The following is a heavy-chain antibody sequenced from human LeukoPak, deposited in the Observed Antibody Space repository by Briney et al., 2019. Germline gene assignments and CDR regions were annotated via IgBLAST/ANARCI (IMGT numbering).Heavy chain of an antibody. J-gene: IGHJ4*02. D-gene: IGHD1-1*01. CDR2: INPNSGGT. Sequence: ASVKVSCKASGYTFTGCYMHWVRLAPGQGREWMGWINPNSGGTNYAQKFQGRVTMTRDTSISTAYMEVSRLRSDDTAVYYCASSGTTGTPSDYWGQGTLVTVSS. CDR1: GYTFTGCY. CDR3: ASSGTTGTPSDY. V-gene: IGHV1-2*02.